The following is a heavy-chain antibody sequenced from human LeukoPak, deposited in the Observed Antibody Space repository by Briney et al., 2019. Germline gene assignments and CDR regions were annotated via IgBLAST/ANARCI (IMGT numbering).Heavy chain of an antibody. V-gene: IGHV1-2*02. J-gene: IGHJ6*03. CDR2: ISPKSGGT. D-gene: IGHD3-3*02. CDR3: ARSPFLEYLEPTYMDV. Sequence: ASVKVSCKASGYTFTGYFIHYVRQAPGQGLEWMGWISPKSGGTNYAQKFQGRVTMTRDTAISTAYMELSSLKSDDTAMYYCARSPFLEYLEPTYMDVWGKGTSVIVSS. CDR1: GYTFTGYF.